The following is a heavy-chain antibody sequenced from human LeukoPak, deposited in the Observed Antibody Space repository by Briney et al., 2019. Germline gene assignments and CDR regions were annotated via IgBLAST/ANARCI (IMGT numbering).Heavy chain of an antibody. CDR2: INHSGST. D-gene: IGHD5-12*01. J-gene: IGHJ4*02. CDR3: ARHQKRPMVATPLDYFDY. V-gene: IGHV4-34*01. CDR1: GGSFSGYY. Sequence: KPSETLPLTCAVYGGSFSGYYWSWIRQPPGKGLEWIGEINHSGSTNYNPSLKSRVTISVDTSKNQFSLKLSSVTAADTAVYYCARHQKRPMVATPLDYFDYWGQGTLDTVSS.